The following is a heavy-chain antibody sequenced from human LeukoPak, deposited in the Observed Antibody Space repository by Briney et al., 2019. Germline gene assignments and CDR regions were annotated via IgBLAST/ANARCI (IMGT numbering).Heavy chain of an antibody. CDR2: ISYDGSNK. CDR1: GFTFSSYA. J-gene: IGHJ4*02. CDR3: AREKNYGDYVSVSGFDY. D-gene: IGHD4-17*01. Sequence: GRALRLSCAASGFTFSSYAMHWVRQAPGKGLEWVAVISYDGSNKYYADSVKGRFTISRDNSKNTLYLQMNSLRAEDTAVYYCAREKNYGDYVSVSGFDYWGQGTLVTVSS. V-gene: IGHV3-30*04.